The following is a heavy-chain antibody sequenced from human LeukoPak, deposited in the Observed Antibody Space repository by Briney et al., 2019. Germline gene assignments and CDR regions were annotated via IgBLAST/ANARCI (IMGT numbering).Heavy chain of an antibody. Sequence: SETLSLTCTVSGGSINNHYWSWIRQHPGKGLEWIGNIYYSGSTYYNPSLKSRVTISVDRSKNQFSLKLTSVTAADTAVYYCARAFPFDDYGDPDAFDIWGQGTMVTVSS. D-gene: IGHD4-17*01. J-gene: IGHJ3*02. CDR3: ARAFPFDDYGDPDAFDI. CDR1: GGSINNHY. CDR2: IYYSGST. V-gene: IGHV4-59*11.